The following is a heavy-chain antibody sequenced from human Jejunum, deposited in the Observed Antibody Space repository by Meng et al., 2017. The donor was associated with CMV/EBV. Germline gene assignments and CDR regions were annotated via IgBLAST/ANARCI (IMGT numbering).Heavy chain of an antibody. Sequence: INGERQAPGKGLEWMGWMNPNNGNTGYAQKFQGRFTMTWNTSISTAYMELSSLRSEDTAIYYCASHQQFCSGGSCYSLGYYYGMDVWGQGTTVTVSS. V-gene: IGHV1-8*01. J-gene: IGHJ6*02. D-gene: IGHD2-15*01. CDR2: MNPNNGNT. CDR3: ASHQQFCSGGSCYSLGYYYGMDV.